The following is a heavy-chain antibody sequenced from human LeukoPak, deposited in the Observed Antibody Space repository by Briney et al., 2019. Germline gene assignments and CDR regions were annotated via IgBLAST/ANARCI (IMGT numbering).Heavy chain of an antibody. CDR2: INPSGGGT. CDR3: AREWPNTYRFDP. CDR1: GYTFTSYY. V-gene: IGHV1-46*01. D-gene: IGHD1/OR15-1a*01. Sequence: ASVKLSCRASGYTFTSYYIHWVRQSPGQGREWLGIINPSGGGTIYAQKFQGRVTMTRDTSTSTVYMELSSLRSEDTAVYYCAREWPNTYRFDPWGQGTLVTVSS. J-gene: IGHJ5*02.